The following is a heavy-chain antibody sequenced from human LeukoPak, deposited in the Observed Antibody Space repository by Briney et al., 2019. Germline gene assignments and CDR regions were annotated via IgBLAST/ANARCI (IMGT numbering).Heavy chain of an antibody. CDR1: GFTFSSYA. V-gene: IGHV3-30*04. D-gene: IGHD3-22*01. CDR3: ARDGIDYYDSSGSENWFDP. CDR2: ISYDGSNK. Sequence: PGGSLRLSCAASGFTFSSYAMHWVRQAPGKGLEWVAVISYDGSNKYYADSVKGRFTISRDNSKNTLYLQMNSLRAEDTAVYYCARDGIDYYDSSGSENWFDPWGQGTLVTVSS. J-gene: IGHJ5*02.